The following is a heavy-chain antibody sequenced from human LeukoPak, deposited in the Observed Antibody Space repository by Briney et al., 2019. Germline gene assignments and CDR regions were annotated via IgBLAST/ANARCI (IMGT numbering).Heavy chain of an antibody. CDR1: GGSISSYY. CDR2: LHYGGST. Sequence: PSETLPLTCTVSGGSISSYYWSWIRQPPGKGLEWIGCLHYGGSTNYNPSLKSGGTISVVTSKNQVLLMLTYVPAADPAVCCFARGRLVVRGITMYNWFDPWGQGSLVTV. CDR3: ARGRLVVRGITMYNWFDP. D-gene: IGHD3-10*01. V-gene: IGHV4-59*01. J-gene: IGHJ5*02.